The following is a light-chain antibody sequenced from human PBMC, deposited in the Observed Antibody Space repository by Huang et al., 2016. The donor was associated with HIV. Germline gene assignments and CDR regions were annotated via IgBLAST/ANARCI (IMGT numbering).Light chain of an antibody. J-gene: IGKJ3*01. CDR3: QQSYSSPRVT. CDR2: TTS. CDR1: QNINIH. Sequence: DIQMTQSPSSLSAFVGDNVTITCRASQNINIHLNWYQQKPGKGTKLLIYTTSSLYSGVPSSFSGRRSGTHFPLTINSLQPEDSATYSCQQSYSSPRVTFGPGTKINI. V-gene: IGKV1-39*01.